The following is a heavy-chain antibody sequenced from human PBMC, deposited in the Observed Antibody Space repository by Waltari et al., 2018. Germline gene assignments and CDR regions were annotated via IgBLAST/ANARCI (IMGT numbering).Heavy chain of an antibody. J-gene: IGHJ4*02. V-gene: IGHV1-8*01. Sequence: QVQLVQSGAEVKKPGASVTVSCKASGYTFTSYDINWVRQATGQELEWMGWMNPNSGNTGYAQKFQGRVTMTRNTSISTAYMELSSLRSEDTAVYYCARGRFTRGDYYGSGSYYRRYYFDYWGQGTLVTVSS. D-gene: IGHD3-10*01. CDR1: GYTFTSYD. CDR2: MNPNSGNT. CDR3: ARGRFTRGDYYGSGSYYRRYYFDY.